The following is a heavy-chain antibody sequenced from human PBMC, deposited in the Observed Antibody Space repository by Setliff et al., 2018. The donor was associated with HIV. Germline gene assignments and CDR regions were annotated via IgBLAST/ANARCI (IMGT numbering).Heavy chain of an antibody. Sequence: ASVKVSCKTSGYTFTDYYIHWVQQAPGKGLEWLGRVDPEDDERIYAEKFRGRLTITADTSTHTAHMELTSLRSDDTAVYYCATDPTYSSGPPDIWGQGTMVTVSS. J-gene: IGHJ3*02. V-gene: IGHV1-69-2*01. D-gene: IGHD6-19*01. CDR3: ATDPTYSSGPPDI. CDR2: VDPEDDER. CDR1: GYTFTDYY.